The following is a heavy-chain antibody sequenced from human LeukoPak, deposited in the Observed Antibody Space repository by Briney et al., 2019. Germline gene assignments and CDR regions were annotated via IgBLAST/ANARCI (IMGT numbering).Heavy chain of an antibody. CDR1: GYTFTSYG. J-gene: IGHJ5*02. V-gene: IGHV1-18*01. CDR2: ISAYNGNT. Sequence: ASVKVSCKASGYTFTSYGISWVRQAPGQGLEWMGWISAYNGNTNYAQKLQGRVTMTTDTSTSTAYMELRSLRSDDTAVYYCARERFLIAAAGSVNWFDPWGQGTLVTVSS. D-gene: IGHD6-13*01. CDR3: ARERFLIAAAGSVNWFDP.